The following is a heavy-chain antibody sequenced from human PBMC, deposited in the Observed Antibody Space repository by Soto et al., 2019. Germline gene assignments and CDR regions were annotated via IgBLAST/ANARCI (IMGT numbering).Heavy chain of an antibody. D-gene: IGHD1-1*01. J-gene: IGHJ4*02. Sequence: SETLSLTCSVSVFAISRGYYWSWVRQPPGKGLEWIGSIYPSVSSYHNPSLATRLRLSIDTSKNQFTLNLTSVTAADTALYFCAREKVGTTFFDNWGQGIQVTVSS. CDR3: AREKVGTTFFDN. V-gene: IGHV4-38-2*02. CDR2: IYPSVSS. CDR1: VFAISRGYY.